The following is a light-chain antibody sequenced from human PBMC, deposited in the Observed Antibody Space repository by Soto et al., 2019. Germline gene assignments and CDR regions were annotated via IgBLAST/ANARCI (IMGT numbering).Light chain of an antibody. Sequence: DIHMTQSPSALSASVGDRVTITCRASQSIVGWLAWYQQKPGKAPKLLIYKTSSLESGVPSRFSGGGSGTEITLSISSLQPDDFATYYCQQYKTSPWTFGQGTKVDIK. CDR1: QSIVGW. CDR2: KTS. CDR3: QQYKTSPWT. J-gene: IGKJ1*01. V-gene: IGKV1-5*03.